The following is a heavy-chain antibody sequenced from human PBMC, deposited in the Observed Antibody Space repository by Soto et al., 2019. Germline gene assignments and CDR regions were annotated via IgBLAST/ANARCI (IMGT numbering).Heavy chain of an antibody. J-gene: IGHJ3*02. Sequence: QLQLQESGPGLVKPSETLSLTCTVSGGSISSSSYYWGWIRQPPGKGLEWIGSIYYSGSTYYNPSLKSRVTISVDTSKNQFSLKLSSVTAADTAVYYCARLWFWDGRGAFDIWGQGTMVTVSS. CDR2: IYYSGST. V-gene: IGHV4-39*01. D-gene: IGHD3-10*01. CDR3: ARLWFWDGRGAFDI. CDR1: GGSISSSSYY.